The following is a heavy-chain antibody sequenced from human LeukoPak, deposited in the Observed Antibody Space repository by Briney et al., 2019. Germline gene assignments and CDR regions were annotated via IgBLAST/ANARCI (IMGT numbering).Heavy chain of an antibody. Sequence: SETLSLTCTVSGDSTRSYYWSWIRQPPGKGLEWIGQIYYTGKTNYKSSLKSRVTISVDTSKNQFSLRLSSVTAADTAVYFCARDNTMIRGVFDNWGPATLVLVSS. D-gene: IGHD3-10*01. CDR3: ARDNTMIRGVFDN. CDR2: IYYTGKT. CDR1: GDSTRSYY. V-gene: IGHV4-59*01. J-gene: IGHJ4*02.